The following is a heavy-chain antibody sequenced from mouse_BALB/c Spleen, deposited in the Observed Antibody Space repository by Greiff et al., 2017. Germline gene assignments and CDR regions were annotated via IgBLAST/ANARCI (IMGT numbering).Heavy chain of an antibody. J-gene: IGHJ2*01. D-gene: IGHD1-1*01. V-gene: IGHV5-6-5*01. CDR1: GFTFSSYA. CDR3: ARESSTGFYYFDY. CDR2: ISSGGST. Sequence: EVKLVESGGGLVKPGGSLKLSCAASGFTFSSYAMSWVRQTPEKRLEWVASISSGGSTYYPDSVKGRFTISRDNARNILYLQMSSLRSEDTAMYYCARESSTGFYYFDYWGQGTTLTVSS.